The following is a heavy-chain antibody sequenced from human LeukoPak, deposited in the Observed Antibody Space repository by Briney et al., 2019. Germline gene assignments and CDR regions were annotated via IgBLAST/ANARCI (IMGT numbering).Heavy chain of an antibody. Sequence: PGGSLRLSCAASGFTFSTYNMNWVRQAPGKGLEWVSFISSGSEIIYYADSEKGRFTVSRDNAKNSLYLQMNSLRDEDTAVYYCARNPAGIGDYLGQGTLVTVSS. D-gene: IGHD1-26*01. CDR2: ISSGSEII. J-gene: IGHJ4*02. V-gene: IGHV3-48*02. CDR1: GFTFSTYN. CDR3: ARNPAGIGDY.